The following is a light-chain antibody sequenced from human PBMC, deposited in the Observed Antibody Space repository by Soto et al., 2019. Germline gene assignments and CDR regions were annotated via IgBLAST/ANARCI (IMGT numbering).Light chain of an antibody. CDR3: QQYSDYLT. CDR2: DVS. J-gene: IGKJ1*01. Sequence: DIQMTQSPSTLSASVGDTVTITCRASQSIDTWLAWYQQKAGKAPKFLIYDVSNLESGVPSRFSGSGSGTEFTLTITGLQPDDFATYYCQQYSDYLTFGQGTKVE. CDR1: QSIDTW. V-gene: IGKV1-5*01.